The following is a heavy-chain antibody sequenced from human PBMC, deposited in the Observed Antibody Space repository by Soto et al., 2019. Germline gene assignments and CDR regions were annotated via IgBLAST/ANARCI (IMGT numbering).Heavy chain of an antibody. J-gene: IGHJ6*02. CDR3: ARDFWSGYYLYGMDV. V-gene: IGHV4-59*01. Sequence: PSETLSLTCTVSGGSISSYYWSWIRQPPGKGLEWIGYIYYSGSTNYNPSLKSRVTISVDTSKNQFSLKLSSVTAADTAVYYCARDFWSGYYLYGMDVWGQGTTVTVSS. D-gene: IGHD3-3*01. CDR1: GGSISSYY. CDR2: IYYSGST.